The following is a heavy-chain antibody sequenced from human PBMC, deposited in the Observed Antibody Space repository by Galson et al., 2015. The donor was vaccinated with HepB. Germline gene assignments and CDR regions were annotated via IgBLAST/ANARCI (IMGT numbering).Heavy chain of an antibody. D-gene: IGHD3-22*01. CDR1: GFIFSRNA. CDR3: ATVGFSGDYWDSDYYGMDV. CDR2: ISHEGSNK. V-gene: IGHV3-30*04. J-gene: IGHJ6*02. Sequence: SLRLSCAASGFIFSRNAMHWVRQAPGKGLEWVALISHEGSNKYYADSVKGRFTISRDNSKNTLYLQMNSLRGEDTAVYYCATVGFSGDYWDSDYYGMDVWGQGTTVTVSS.